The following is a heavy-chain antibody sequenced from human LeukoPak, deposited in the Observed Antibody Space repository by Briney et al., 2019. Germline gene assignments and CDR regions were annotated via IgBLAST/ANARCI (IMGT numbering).Heavy chain of an antibody. J-gene: IGHJ6*03. Sequence: SETLSLTCTVSGGSISSYYWSWIRQPAGKGLEWIGRIYTSGSTNYNPSLKSRVTMSVDTPKNQFSLKLSSVTAADTAVYYCASTVVTPRPRYYYYYMDVWGKGTTVTVSS. V-gene: IGHV4-4*07. CDR1: GGSISSYY. D-gene: IGHD4-23*01. CDR3: ASTVVTPRPRYYYYYMDV. CDR2: IYTSGST.